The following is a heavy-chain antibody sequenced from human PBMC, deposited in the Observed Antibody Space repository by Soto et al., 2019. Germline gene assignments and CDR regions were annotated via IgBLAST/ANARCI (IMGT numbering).Heavy chain of an antibody. J-gene: IGHJ6*02. CDR1: GGSFRSYD. CDR3: ARGRTGMDV. Sequence: PSETLSLTCGVYGGSFRSYDWCWIRQPPGKGLEWIGEINQSGSTNYNSSLKSRVTISVDTSKNQFSLKLSSVTAADTAMYYCARGRTGMDVWGRGTTVTVSS. CDR2: INQSGST. V-gene: IGHV4-34*01.